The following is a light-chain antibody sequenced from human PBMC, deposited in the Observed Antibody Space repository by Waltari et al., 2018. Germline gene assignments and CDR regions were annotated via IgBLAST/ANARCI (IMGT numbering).Light chain of an antibody. Sequence: EXVVXQSPLSLPVTLGXXXSISCRSSQSLVHGYRTPLLSWFQRRPGQSPRRLIYRVSKRDSGVPDKVSGSGSGTDFTLKISRVEAEDLGVYYCMQGTHLPYTFGQGTKVEIK. J-gene: IGKJ2*01. CDR3: MQGTHLPYT. CDR2: RVS. CDR1: QSLVHGYRTPL. V-gene: IGKV2-30*02.